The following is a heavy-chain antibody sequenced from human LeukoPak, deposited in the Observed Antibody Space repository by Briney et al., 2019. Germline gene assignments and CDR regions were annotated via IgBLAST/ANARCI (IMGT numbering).Heavy chain of an antibody. J-gene: IGHJ4*02. Sequence: SETLSLTCTVSGDSIRNYQWSWVRQPPGKGLEWIGYIYYSGSTNYDPSLKSRVTISVDTSKNQFSLKLSSVTAADTAVYYCARAPRRGYSGYDLFDYWGQGTLVTVSS. V-gene: IGHV4-59*01. CDR3: ARAPRRGYSGYDLFDY. CDR1: GDSIRNYQ. D-gene: IGHD5-12*01. CDR2: IYYSGST.